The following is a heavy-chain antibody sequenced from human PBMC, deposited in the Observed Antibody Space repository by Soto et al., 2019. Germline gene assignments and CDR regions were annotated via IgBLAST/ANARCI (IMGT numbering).Heavy chain of an antibody. Sequence: GGSLRLSCVASGLTLSDYYMTWIRQAPGRGLEWVAYISSNTKMIFYPDSVKGRFTISRDNAKNALFLEMSGLRVEDTATYYCAGSGPIPAYDSSGNRKYGFSVWGQGTKVTVSS. CDR1: GLTLSDYY. J-gene: IGHJ3*01. CDR2: ISSNTKMI. V-gene: IGHV3-11*01. D-gene: IGHD3-22*01. CDR3: AGSGPIPAYDSSGNRKYGFSV.